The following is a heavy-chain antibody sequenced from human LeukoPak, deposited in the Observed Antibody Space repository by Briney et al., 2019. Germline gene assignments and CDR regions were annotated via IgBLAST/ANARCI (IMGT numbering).Heavy chain of an antibody. D-gene: IGHD6-19*01. CDR1: GFTFSNAL. Sequence: KPGGSLRLSCAASGFTFSNALMSWVRQAPGKGLEWVGRIKSKKDGGTTDFAAPVKGRFTISRDDSKNTLFPQMNSLKTEDTAVYYCTTCPSSGWYGGSDYWGQGTLVTVSS. J-gene: IGHJ4*02. V-gene: IGHV3-15*01. CDR3: TTCPSSGWYGGSDY. CDR2: IKSKKDGGTT.